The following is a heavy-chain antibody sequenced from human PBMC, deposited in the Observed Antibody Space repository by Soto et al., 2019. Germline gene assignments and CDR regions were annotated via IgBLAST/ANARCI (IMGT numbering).Heavy chain of an antibody. CDR3: AGVRVPYCGGDCYPRTASWFES. D-gene: IGHD2-21*02. J-gene: IGHJ5*01. V-gene: IGHV4-30-2*01. Sequence: QLQLQESGSGLVKPSQTLSLTCAVSGGSISSGGYSWSWIRQPPGKGLEWIGYIYHSGSTYYNLSLKSRVTMSVDRSKNQFSLMLSSVTAADTAVYYCAGVRVPYCGGDCYPRTASWFESWGQGTLVTVSS. CDR2: IYHSGST. CDR1: GGSISSGGYS.